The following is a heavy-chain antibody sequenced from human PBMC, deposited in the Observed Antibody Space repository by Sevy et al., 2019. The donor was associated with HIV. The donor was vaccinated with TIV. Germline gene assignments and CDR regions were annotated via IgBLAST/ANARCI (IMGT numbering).Heavy chain of an antibody. CDR2: INYSRST. Sequence: SETLSLTCSVSGGSGGSISDYYRSWIRQPPGKGLEWIGYINYSRSTKFNPSLKSRVTISVDTSKNQFSLKLTSVTAADTAMYYCARGGTSLFAPWGQGTLVTVSS. D-gene: IGHD2-15*01. CDR1: GGSGGSISDYY. CDR3: ARGGTSLFAP. V-gene: IGHV4-59*01. J-gene: IGHJ5*02.